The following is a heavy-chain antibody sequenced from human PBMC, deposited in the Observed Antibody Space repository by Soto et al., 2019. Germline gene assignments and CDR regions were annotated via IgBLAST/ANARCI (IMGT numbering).Heavy chain of an antibody. Sequence: QVQLQESGPGLVKPSETLSLTCTVSGGSISSYYWSWIRQPPGKGLEWIGYIYYSGSTNYNPSLKSRVTISVDTSKNQFSLKLSSLTAADTAVYYCAGEGTWSGYYYYGMDVWGQGTTVTVSS. CDR1: GGSISSYY. V-gene: IGHV4-59*08. CDR3: AGEGTWSGYYYYGMDV. CDR2: IYYSGST. D-gene: IGHD1-1*01. J-gene: IGHJ6*02.